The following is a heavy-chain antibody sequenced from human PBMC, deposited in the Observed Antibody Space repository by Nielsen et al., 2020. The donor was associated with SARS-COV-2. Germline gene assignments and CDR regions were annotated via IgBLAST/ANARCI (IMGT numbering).Heavy chain of an antibody. CDR2: VSYDGTTK. J-gene: IGHJ5*01. Sequence: GGSLRLSCAASGFTFNTYALHWVRQAPGKGLEWVAIVSYDGTTKYNADSVKGRFTISRDNSKNTLYLQMNSLRAADTAVYYCARETEDYRSSWFDFWGQGTLVTVSS. D-gene: IGHD6-13*01. V-gene: IGHV3-30*04. CDR3: ARETEDYRSSWFDF. CDR1: GFTFNTYA.